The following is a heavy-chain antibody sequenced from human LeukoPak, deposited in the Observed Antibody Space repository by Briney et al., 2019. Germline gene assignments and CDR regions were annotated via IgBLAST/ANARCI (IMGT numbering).Heavy chain of an antibody. CDR3: ARMILRKGIDY. CDR2: INHSGST. V-gene: IGHV4-34*01. D-gene: IGHD4-17*01. Sequence: AETLSLTCAVYGGSFSGYYWSWIRQPPGKGLEWIGEINHSGSTNYNPSLKSRVTISVDTSKNQFSLKLSSVTAADTAVYYCARMILRKGIDYWGQGTLVTVFS. CDR1: GGSFSGYY. J-gene: IGHJ4*02.